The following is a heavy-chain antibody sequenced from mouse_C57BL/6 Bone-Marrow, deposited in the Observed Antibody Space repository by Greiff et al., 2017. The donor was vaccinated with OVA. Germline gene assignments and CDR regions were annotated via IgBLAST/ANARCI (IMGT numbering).Heavy chain of an antibody. D-gene: IGHD2-1*01. Sequence: VQLKESGPGLVKPSQTVFLTCTVTGISITTGNYRWSWIRQFPGNKLEWIGYICDGGTITYDPSITRRTTITNETPKKQFFLEMNSLTAEDTATYYCARDLLGEYYAMDYWGQGTSVTVSS. V-gene: IGHV3-5*01. CDR1: GISITTGNYR. CDR3: ARDLLGEYYAMDY. J-gene: IGHJ4*01. CDR2: ICDGGTI.